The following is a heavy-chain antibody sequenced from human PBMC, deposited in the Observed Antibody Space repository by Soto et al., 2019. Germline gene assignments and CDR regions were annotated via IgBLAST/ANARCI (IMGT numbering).Heavy chain of an antibody. CDR2: IYSGGST. J-gene: IGHJ3*02. CDR3: ASTYSSGWYGAFDI. CDR1: GFTVSNNY. D-gene: IGHD6-13*01. Sequence: PGGSLRLSCAASGFTVSNNYMSWVRQAPGKGLEWVSLIYSGGSTSYADSVKGRFTISRDNSKNTLYLQMNSLRAEDTAVYYCASTYSSGWYGAFDIWSPGAMVTVSS. V-gene: IGHV3-66*01.